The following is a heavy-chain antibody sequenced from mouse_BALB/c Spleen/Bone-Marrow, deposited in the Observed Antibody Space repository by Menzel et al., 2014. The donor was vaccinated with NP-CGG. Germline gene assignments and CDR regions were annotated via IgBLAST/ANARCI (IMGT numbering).Heavy chain of an antibody. D-gene: IGHD1-1*01. CDR3: ARRHYGSSFSYFDY. CDR2: ISSGSSTI. Sequence: EVQGVESGGGLVQPGGSRKLSCAASGFTFSSFGMHWVRQAPEKGLEWVAYISSGSSTIYYADTVKGRFTISRDNPKNTLFLQMTSLRSEDTAMYYCARRHYGSSFSYFDYWGQGTTLTVSS. V-gene: IGHV5-17*02. J-gene: IGHJ2*01. CDR1: GFTFSSFG.